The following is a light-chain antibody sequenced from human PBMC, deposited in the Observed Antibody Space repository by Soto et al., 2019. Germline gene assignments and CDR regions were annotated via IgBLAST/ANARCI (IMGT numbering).Light chain of an antibody. V-gene: IGLV7-46*01. CDR2: DTN. CDR3: LLWFGYTAL. CDR1: TGAVTTTHF. Sequence: QAVVTQEPSLTVSPGGTVTLTCDSSTGAVTTTHFPYWFQQQPGQAHMTLIYDTNNRHSWTPARFSGSLIGGKAALTLSGAQPEDEAEYYCLLWFGYTALFGGGTKLTVL. J-gene: IGLJ2*01.